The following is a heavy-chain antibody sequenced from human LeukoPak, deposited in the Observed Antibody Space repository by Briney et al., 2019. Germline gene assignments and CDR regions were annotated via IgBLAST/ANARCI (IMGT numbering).Heavy chain of an antibody. D-gene: IGHD6-19*01. V-gene: IGHV3-48*02. Sequence: GGSLRLSCAASGFTFSSYSMNWVRQAPGKGLEWVSSISSSSSTIYYADSVKGRFTISRDNAKNSLYLQMNSLRDEDTAVYYCARDQGSGWSRGAFDIWGQGTMVTVSS. J-gene: IGHJ3*02. CDR3: ARDQGSGWSRGAFDI. CDR1: GFTFSSYS. CDR2: ISSSSSTI.